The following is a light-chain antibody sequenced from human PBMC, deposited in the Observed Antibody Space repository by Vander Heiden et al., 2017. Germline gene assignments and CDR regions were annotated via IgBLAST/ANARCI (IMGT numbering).Light chain of an antibody. CDR3: QQYGSSPFT. Sequence: EIVLTQSPGPLSLSPGERATLSCRASQSVSSSYLAWYQQKAGQAPRLLIYGASSRATGIPDRFSGSGSGTDFTLTISRLEPEDFAVYYCQQYGSSPFTFGPGTKVDIK. CDR1: QSVSSSY. J-gene: IGKJ3*01. CDR2: GAS. V-gene: IGKV3-20*01.